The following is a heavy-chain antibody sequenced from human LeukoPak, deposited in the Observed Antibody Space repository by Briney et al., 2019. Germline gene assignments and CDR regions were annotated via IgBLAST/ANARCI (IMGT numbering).Heavy chain of an antibody. J-gene: IGHJ4*02. CDR1: GFTFSSYA. CDR3: AKAMFWGYYYDSSLAFDY. D-gene: IGHD3-22*01. CDR2: ISGSGGST. Sequence: PGGPLRLSCAASGFTFSSYAMSWVRQAPGKGLEWVSAISGSGGSTYYADSVKGRFTISRDNSKNTLYLQMNSLRAEDTAVYYCAKAMFWGYYYDSSLAFDYWGQGTLVTVSS. V-gene: IGHV3-23*01.